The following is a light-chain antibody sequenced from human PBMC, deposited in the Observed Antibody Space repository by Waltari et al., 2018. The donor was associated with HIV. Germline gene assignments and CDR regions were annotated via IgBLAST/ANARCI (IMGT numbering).Light chain of an antibody. CDR1: QSISNN. J-gene: IGKJ5*01. V-gene: IGKV3-15*01. CDR2: GAS. Sequence: EIVMTQSPATLSVSPGERATRACSASQSISNNLAWYQQKPGQAPRLLIYGASTRATCIPARFSGSRSGTEFTLTISSLQSEDFAVYYCQQYNNWPPINFGQGTRLEIK. CDR3: QQYNNWPPIN.